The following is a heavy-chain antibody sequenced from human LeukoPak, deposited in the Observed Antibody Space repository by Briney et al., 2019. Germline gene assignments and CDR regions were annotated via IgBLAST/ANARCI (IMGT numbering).Heavy chain of an antibody. CDR3: ATHELKDAFDI. Sequence: PGGSLRLSCAASRFTFSSYSMNWVRQAPGKGLEWVSYISSSSSTIYYADSVKGRFTISRDNAKKSLYLQMNSLRAEDTAVYYCATHELKDAFDIWGQGTMVTVSS. J-gene: IGHJ3*02. V-gene: IGHV3-48*01. D-gene: IGHD3-10*01. CDR2: ISSSSSTI. CDR1: RFTFSSYS.